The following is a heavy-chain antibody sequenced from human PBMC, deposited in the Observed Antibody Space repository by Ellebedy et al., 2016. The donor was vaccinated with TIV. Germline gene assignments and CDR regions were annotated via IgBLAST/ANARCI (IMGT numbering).Heavy chain of an antibody. CDR1: SYRFSSYA. D-gene: IGHD3-16*01. CDR2: IHTSLGQT. V-gene: IGHV1-18*04. Sequence: ASVKVSXKASSYRFSSYAITWVRQASGQGLEWMGWIHTSLGQTEFAPRFQDRLSMTTDTSTSTAYMELRNLKSDDTAVYHCVRVSNFYDRARFDPWGQGTLITVSS. CDR3: VRVSNFYDRARFDP. J-gene: IGHJ5*02.